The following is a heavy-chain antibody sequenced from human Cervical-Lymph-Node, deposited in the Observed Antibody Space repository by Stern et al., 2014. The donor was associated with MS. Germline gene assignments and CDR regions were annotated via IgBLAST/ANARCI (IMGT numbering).Heavy chain of an antibody. D-gene: IGHD3-22*01. CDR3: ARGTSHYDSSGTDF. V-gene: IGHV3-30*03. Sequence: VQLLESGGGVVQPGTSLRLSCEASGFTFSSYGMHWVRQAPGKGLEWVAVFSYDGISKYYADSVSGRFTLSRDNSKNTLYLQMDSLRAGDTAVYYCARGTSHYDSSGTDFWGQGTLVTVSS. CDR2: FSYDGISK. CDR1: GFTFSSYG. J-gene: IGHJ4*02.